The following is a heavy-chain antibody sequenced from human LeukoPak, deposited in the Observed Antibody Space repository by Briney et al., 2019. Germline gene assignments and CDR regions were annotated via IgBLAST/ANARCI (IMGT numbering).Heavy chain of an antibody. CDR1: GFTFSSYW. V-gene: IGHV3-7*01. J-gene: IGHJ4*02. CDR3: ARMTAIRLYFDY. D-gene: IGHD2-21*02. CDR2: IKQDGSEK. Sequence: PGGSLRLSCAASGFTFSSYWMSWVRQAPGKGLEWVANIKQDGSEKYYVDSVKGRFTISRDNAKNSLYPQMNSLRAEDAAVYYCARMTAIRLYFDYWGQGTLVTVSS.